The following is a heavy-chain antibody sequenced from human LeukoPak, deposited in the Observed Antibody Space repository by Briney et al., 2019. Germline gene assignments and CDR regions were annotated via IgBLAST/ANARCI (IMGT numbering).Heavy chain of an antibody. V-gene: IGHV3-30-3*01. CDR2: ISYDGSNK. J-gene: IGHJ6*02. CDR1: GFTFSSYA. CDR3: ARVVRFLEWLLYSYYYYGMDV. D-gene: IGHD3-3*01. Sequence: GGSLRLSCAASGFTFSSYAMHWVRQAPGKGLEWVAVISYDGSNKYYADSVKGRFTISRDNSKNTLYLQMNSLRAEDTAVYYCARVVRFLEWLLYSYYYYGMDVWGQGTTVTVSS.